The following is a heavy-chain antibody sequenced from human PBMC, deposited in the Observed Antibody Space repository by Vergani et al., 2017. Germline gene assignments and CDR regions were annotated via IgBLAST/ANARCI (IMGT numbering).Heavy chain of an antibody. Sequence: QVQLQQSGPGLVKPSQTLSLTCAISGDSVSSNSAAWNWIRQSPSRGLEWLGRTYYRSKWYNDYAVSVKSRITINPDTSKNQFSLQLSSVTAADTAVYYCARTAGYCTNGVCWANPNFDYWGQGTLVTVSS. CDR2: TYYRSKWYN. J-gene: IGHJ4*02. CDR1: GDSVSSNSAA. V-gene: IGHV6-1*01. CDR3: ARTAGYCTNGVCWANPNFDY. D-gene: IGHD2-8*01.